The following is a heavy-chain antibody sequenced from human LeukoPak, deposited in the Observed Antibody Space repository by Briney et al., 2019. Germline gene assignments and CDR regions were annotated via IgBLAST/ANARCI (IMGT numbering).Heavy chain of an antibody. J-gene: IGHJ4*02. CDR3: ARYEQIVLMVYEGGWVDY. V-gene: IGHV4-39*01. Sequence: SGTLSLTCTVSGGSISSSSYYWGWIRQPPGKGLEWIGSIYYSGSTYYNPSLKSRVTISVDTSKNQFSLKLSSVTAADTAVYYCARYEQIVLMVYEGGWVDYWGQGTLVTVSS. D-gene: IGHD2-8*01. CDR2: IYYSGST. CDR1: GGSISSSSYY.